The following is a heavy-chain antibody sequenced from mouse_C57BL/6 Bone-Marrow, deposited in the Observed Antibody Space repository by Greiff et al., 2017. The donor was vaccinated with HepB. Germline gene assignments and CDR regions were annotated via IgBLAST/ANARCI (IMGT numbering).Heavy chain of an antibody. J-gene: IGHJ1*03. V-gene: IGHV1-59*01. CDR3: ARGFITWYFDV. CDR1: GYTFTSYW. CDR2: IDPSDSYT. Sequence: QVQLQQPGAELVRPGTSVKLSCKASGYTFTSYWMHWVKQRPGQGLEWIGVIDPSDSYTNYNQKFKGKATLTVDTSSSTAYMQLSSLTSEDSAVYYCARGFITWYFDVWGTGTTVTVSS. D-gene: IGHD1-1*01.